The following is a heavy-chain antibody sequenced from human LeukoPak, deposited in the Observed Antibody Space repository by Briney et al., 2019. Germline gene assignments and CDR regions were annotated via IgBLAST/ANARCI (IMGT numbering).Heavy chain of an antibody. Sequence: GGSLRLSCAASGFTFSDHYVSWIRQAPGKGLEWVSYISSSGSSIYYADSVKGRFIISRDNAKNSLYLQMNSLKAEDTASYYCARGLTTGGFDYWGQGTLVTVSS. CDR1: GFTFSDHY. CDR3: ARGLTTGGFDY. J-gene: IGHJ4*02. CDR2: ISSSGSSI. D-gene: IGHD4-17*01. V-gene: IGHV3-11*01.